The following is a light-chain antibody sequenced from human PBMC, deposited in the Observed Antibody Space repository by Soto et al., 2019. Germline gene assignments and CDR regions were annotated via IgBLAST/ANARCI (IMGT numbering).Light chain of an antibody. Sequence: DIQMTQSPSSVSASVGDTVTITCRASQDVSSWLAWYQQKPGKAPKLLIYGVSRLQSGVPSRFSGSGSGTEFTHTINSLQPEDFATSFCQQSNTFPRTFGQGTTVDIK. CDR2: GVS. CDR3: QQSNTFPRT. V-gene: IGKV1-12*01. CDR1: QDVSSW. J-gene: IGKJ1*01.